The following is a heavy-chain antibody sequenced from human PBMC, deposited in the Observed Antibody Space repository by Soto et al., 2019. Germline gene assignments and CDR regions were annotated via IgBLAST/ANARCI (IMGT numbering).Heavy chain of an antibody. CDR1: GGTFSSYA. CDR2: IIPIFGTA. D-gene: IGHD5-12*01. CDR3: ARTPKMATSLTPTDY. V-gene: IGHV1-69*12. J-gene: IGHJ4*02. Sequence: QVQLVQSGAEVKKPGSSVKVSCKASGGTFSSYAISWVRQAPGQGLEWMGGIIPIFGTANYAQKFQGRVTITADESMXTAYMELSSLRSEDTAVYYCARTPKMATSLTPTDYWGQGTLVTVSS.